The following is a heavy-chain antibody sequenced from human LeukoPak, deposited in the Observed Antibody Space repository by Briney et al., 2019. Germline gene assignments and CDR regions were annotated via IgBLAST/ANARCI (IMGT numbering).Heavy chain of an antibody. CDR2: IYTSGST. J-gene: IGHJ4*02. V-gene: IGHV4-4*07. CDR1: GGSISSYY. CDR3: GRWGGAFDS. D-gene: IGHD3-16*01. Sequence: KASETLSLNCTVSGGSISSYYWSWIRQPAGKGLKWFGRIYTSGSTNYNPSLKSRITMSVDTTKNPFSVKLSSGTATAMVWYYCGRWGGAFDSWGQGTLGTVSS.